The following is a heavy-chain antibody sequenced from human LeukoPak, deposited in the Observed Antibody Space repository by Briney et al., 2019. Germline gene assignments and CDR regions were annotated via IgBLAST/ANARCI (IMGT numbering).Heavy chain of an antibody. J-gene: IGHJ5*02. CDR1: GFIFSSYA. V-gene: IGHV3-23*01. Sequence: GSLRLSCAASGFIFSSYAMSWVRQAPGRGLEWVSSLSGSGSTTYYADSVKGRFTISRDNAKNSLYLQMNSLRAEDTAVYYCAREANLGWFDPWGQGTLVTVSS. CDR3: AREANLGWFDP. CDR2: LSGSGSTT. D-gene: IGHD7-27*01.